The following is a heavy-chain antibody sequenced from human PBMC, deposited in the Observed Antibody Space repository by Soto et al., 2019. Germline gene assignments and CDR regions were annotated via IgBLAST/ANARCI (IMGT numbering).Heavy chain of an antibody. D-gene: IGHD1-26*01. CDR2: INPKSGGT. J-gene: IGHJ4*02. Sequence: ASVKVSCKASGDTFTANYIHWLRESPVQGFEWMVWINPKSGGTKYPHKFQGRVTMTRDTSLSTVYMTLTRLTSDDTAVYYCARDLAKGGGSAGFDYWGQGTLVTVSS. CDR1: GDTFTANY. V-gene: IGHV1-2*07. CDR3: ARDLAKGGGSAGFDY.